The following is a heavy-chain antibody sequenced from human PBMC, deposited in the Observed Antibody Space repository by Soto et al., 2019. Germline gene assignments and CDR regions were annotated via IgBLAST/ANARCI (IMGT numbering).Heavy chain of an antibody. V-gene: IGHV3-23*01. CDR3: ARDLGYYDSSGYFDY. CDR1: GFSFTTYA. J-gene: IGHJ4*02. Sequence: EVQLLESGGGLVHPGGSLRLSCAASGFSFTTYAMSWVRQAPGKGPEWIAAIGGSGSSTYYADSVKGRFTISRDNSKSTLYLQMNSLRVEDTAMYYCARDLGYYDSSGYFDYWGQGTLVTVSS. D-gene: IGHD3-22*01. CDR2: IGGSGSST.